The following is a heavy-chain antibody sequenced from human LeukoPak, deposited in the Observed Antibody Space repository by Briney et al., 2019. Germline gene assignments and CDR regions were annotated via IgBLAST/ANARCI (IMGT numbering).Heavy chain of an antibody. Sequence: PGGSLRLSCAASGFTFTSSVMSWVRQAPGKGLEWVSAIIGSGYNTYYADSVKGRLTISRDNSKNTLYLQMKSLRAEDKAGDFCAKMGSAGAGKSPDYFDYWGQGTLVTVSS. CDR3: AKMGSAGAGKSPDYFDY. V-gene: IGHV3-23*01. J-gene: IGHJ4*02. D-gene: IGHD6-19*01. CDR2: IIGSGYNT. CDR1: GFTFTSSV.